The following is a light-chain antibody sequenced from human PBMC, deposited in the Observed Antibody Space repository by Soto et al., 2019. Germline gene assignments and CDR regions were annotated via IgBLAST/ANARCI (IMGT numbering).Light chain of an antibody. V-gene: IGLV2-14*01. Sequence: QSVLTQPASVSGSPGQSITISCTGTSSDIGTYNYVSWYQQHPGKAPKLMLYEVSNRPSGVSNRFFGSKSGNTASLTISGLQAEDEADYFCNSYTSSSTLYVFGTGTKLTVI. CDR2: EVS. CDR1: SSDIGTYNY. CDR3: NSYTSSSTLYV. J-gene: IGLJ1*01.